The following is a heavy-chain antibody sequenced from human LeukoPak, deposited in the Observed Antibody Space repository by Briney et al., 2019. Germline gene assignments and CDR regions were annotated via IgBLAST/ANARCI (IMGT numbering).Heavy chain of an antibody. Sequence: ASVTVSFMASVYTFTGYYIHWVRQAPGQGGEGVGWINPDSGGTNYAQKFQGRVTMTRDTSISTAYMELNRLRSDDTAVYYCAKTGLGYSASDYWGQGTLVTVSS. CDR3: AKTGLGYSASDY. D-gene: IGHD6-13*01. J-gene: IGHJ4*02. CDR1: VYTFTGYY. CDR2: INPDSGGT. V-gene: IGHV1-2*02.